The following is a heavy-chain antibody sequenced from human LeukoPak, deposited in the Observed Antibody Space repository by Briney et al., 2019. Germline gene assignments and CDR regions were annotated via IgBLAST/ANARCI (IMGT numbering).Heavy chain of an antibody. Sequence: PRGSLRISCAASGFDFISSAMSWVRQALGKGLEWVSAISGSGGSTYYADSVKGRFTTSRDNSKNTLYLQMNSLRAEDTAVYYCAKVRITMVRAPYGMDVWGQGTTVTVSS. CDR1: GFDFISSA. J-gene: IGHJ6*02. D-gene: IGHD3-10*01. CDR2: ISGSGGST. V-gene: IGHV3-23*01. CDR3: AKVRITMVRAPYGMDV.